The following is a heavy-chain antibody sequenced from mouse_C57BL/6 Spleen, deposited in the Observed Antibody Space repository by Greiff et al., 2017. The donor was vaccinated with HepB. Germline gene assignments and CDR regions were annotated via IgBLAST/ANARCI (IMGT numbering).Heavy chain of an antibody. CDR1: GFNIKDYY. D-gene: IGHD3-2*02. J-gene: IGHJ4*01. CDR3: TREANPYYYAMDY. Sequence: EVQLKQSGAELVRPGASVKLSCTASGFNIKDYYMHWVKQRPEQGLEWIGRIDPEDGDTEYAPKFQGKATMTADTSSNTAYLQLSSLTSEDTAVYYCTREANPYYYAMDYWGQGTSVTVSS. CDR2: IDPEDGDT. V-gene: IGHV14-1*01.